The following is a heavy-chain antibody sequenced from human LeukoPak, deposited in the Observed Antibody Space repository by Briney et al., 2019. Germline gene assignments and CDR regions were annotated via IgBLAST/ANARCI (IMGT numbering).Heavy chain of an antibody. CDR3: TYYYDSSGYQRSAFDI. V-gene: IGHV3-49*04. D-gene: IGHD3-22*01. CDR2: IRSEAYGGTT. J-gene: IGHJ3*02. Sequence: LSGGSLRLSCTASGFTFGDYAMSWVRQAPGKGLEWVGLIRSEAYGGTTEYAASVKGRFSISRDDSKSIAYLQMNSLKTEDTAVYYCTYYYDSSGYQRSAFDIWGQGTTVTVSS. CDR1: GFTFGDYA.